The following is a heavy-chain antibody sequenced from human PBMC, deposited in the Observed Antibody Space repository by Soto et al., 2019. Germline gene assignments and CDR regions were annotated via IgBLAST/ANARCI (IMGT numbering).Heavy chain of an antibody. V-gene: IGHV3-23*01. CDR2: ISGSDGKT. Sequence: XGSLILSCAAAGFSFGSYALSWVRQAPGKGLEWVSTISGSDGKTFYADSVKGRFSISRDTSQNTLYLQMNSLRADDTAIYYCARWSYLDSWGQGTRVTVSS. D-gene: IGHD3-3*01. CDR1: GFSFGSYA. J-gene: IGHJ4*02. CDR3: ARWSYLDS.